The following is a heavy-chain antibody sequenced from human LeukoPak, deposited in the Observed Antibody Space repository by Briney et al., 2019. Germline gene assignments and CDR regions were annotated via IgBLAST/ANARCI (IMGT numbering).Heavy chain of an antibody. CDR1: GFTFSSYW. Sequence: GGSLRLSCAASGFTFSSYWMHWVRQAPGKGLVWVSRISNDGGNTSYADSVKGRFTISRDNAKNSLYLQMNSLRAEDTAVYYCAKGGLVHRFDPWGQGTLVTVSS. CDR2: ISNDGGNT. J-gene: IGHJ5*02. V-gene: IGHV3-74*01. CDR3: AKGGLVHRFDP.